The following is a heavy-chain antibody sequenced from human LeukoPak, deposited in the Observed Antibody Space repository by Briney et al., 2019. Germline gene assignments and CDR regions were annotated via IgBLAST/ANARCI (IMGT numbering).Heavy chain of an antibody. CDR2: ISSSSSYI. CDR3: ARDLLTMVRGVIIP. V-gene: IGHV3-21*01. Sequence: GGSLRLSCAASGFTFSSYSMNWVRQAPGKGLEWVSSISSSSSYIYYADSVKGRFTISRDNAKNSLYLQMNSLRAEDTAVYYCARDLLTMVRGVIIPWGQGTLVTVSS. J-gene: IGHJ5*02. D-gene: IGHD3-10*01. CDR1: GFTFSSYS.